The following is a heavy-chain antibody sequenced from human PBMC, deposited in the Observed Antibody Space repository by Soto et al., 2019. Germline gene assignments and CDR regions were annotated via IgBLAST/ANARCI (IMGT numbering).Heavy chain of an antibody. CDR2: IIPIFGTA. V-gene: IGHV1-69*13. CDR1: GGTFSSYA. CDR3: AQTPKAYYDFWSGYSSYYGMDV. J-gene: IGHJ6*02. D-gene: IGHD3-3*01. Sequence: GASVKVSCKASGGTFSSYAISWVRQAPGQGLEWMGGIIPIFGTANYAQKFQGRVTITADESTSTAYMELSSLRSEDTAVYYCAQTPKAYYDFWSGYSSYYGMDVWGQGTTVTVSS.